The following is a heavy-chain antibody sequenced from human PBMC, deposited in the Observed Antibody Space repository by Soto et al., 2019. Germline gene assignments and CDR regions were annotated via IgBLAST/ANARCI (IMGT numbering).Heavy chain of an antibody. Sequence: GGSLRLSCAASGFTFSSYAMSWVRQAPGKGLEWVSAISGSGGSTYYADSVKGRFTISRDNSKNTLYLQMNSLRAEDTAVYYCAKDFSPPGIAARPPAYYYYYYGMDVWGQGTTVTVSS. V-gene: IGHV3-23*01. J-gene: IGHJ6*02. CDR2: ISGSGGST. CDR3: AKDFSPPGIAARPPAYYYYYYGMDV. D-gene: IGHD6-6*01. CDR1: GFTFSSYA.